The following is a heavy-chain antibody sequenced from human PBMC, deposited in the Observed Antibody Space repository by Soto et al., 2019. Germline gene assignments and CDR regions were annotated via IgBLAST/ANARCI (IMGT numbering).Heavy chain of an antibody. CDR1: GFTFSSYA. J-gene: IGHJ6*02. Sequence: GGSLRLSCAASGFTFSSYAMSWVRQAPGKGLERVSAISGSGGSTYYADSVKGRFTISRDNSKNTLYLQMNSLRAEDTAVYYCAKDLTIFGPPAAGGMDVWGQGTTVTVSS. V-gene: IGHV3-23*01. CDR2: ISGSGGST. D-gene: IGHD3-3*01. CDR3: AKDLTIFGPPAAGGMDV.